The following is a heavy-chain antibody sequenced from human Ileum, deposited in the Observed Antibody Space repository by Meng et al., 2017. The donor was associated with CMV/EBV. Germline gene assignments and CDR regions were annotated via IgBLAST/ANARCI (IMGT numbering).Heavy chain of an antibody. V-gene: IGHV4-34*01. CDR1: GGSFSGYY. Sequence: PQEWGAGLLKPAETLSLTCAGYGGSFSGYYWSWIRQVPGKGLEWIGEFNHYGSTNYNPSLKSRVTISVDTSKNQFSLNLSSVTAADTAVYYCASGKSNLEYWGQGTLVTVSS. D-gene: IGHD4-11*01. CDR2: FNHYGST. J-gene: IGHJ4*02. CDR3: ASGKSNLEY.